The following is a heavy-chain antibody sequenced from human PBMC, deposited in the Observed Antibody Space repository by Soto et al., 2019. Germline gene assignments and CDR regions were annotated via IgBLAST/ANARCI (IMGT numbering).Heavy chain of an antibody. CDR2: IYPGDSDT. V-gene: IGHV5-51*01. CDR3: ARSKGDILTGTTTYYYYMDV. D-gene: IGHD3-9*01. Sequence: GESLKISCKGSGYSFTSYWIGWVRQMPGKGLEWMGIIYPGDSDTRYSPSFQGQVTISADKSISTAYLQWSSLKASDTAMYYCARSKGDILTGTTTYYYYMDVWGKGTTVTVSS. CDR1: GYSFTSYW. J-gene: IGHJ6*03.